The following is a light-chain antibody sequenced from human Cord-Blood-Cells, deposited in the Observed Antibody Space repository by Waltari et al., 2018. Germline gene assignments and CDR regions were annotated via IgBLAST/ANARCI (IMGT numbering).Light chain of an antibody. CDR1: QSLLHSNGYNY. Sequence: DIVMTQSPLSLPVTPGEPASISCRSSQSLLHSNGYNYLDWYLQKPVQSPQLLIYLGSNRASGVPDRFSGSGSGTDFTLKISRVEAEYVGVYYCMQALQTPTFGQGTKVEIK. CDR3: MQALQTPT. CDR2: LGS. J-gene: IGKJ1*01. V-gene: IGKV2-28*01.